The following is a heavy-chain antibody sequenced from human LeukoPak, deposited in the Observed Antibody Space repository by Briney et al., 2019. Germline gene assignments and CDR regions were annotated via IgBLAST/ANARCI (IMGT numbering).Heavy chain of an antibody. Sequence: PSETLSLTCAVSGGSISSGGYSWSWIRQPPGKGLEWIGYIYHSGSTYYNPSLKSRVTISVDRSKNQFSLKLSSVTAADTAVYYCARATAGKSEGENTAMVITHFDYWGQGTLVTVSS. CDR1: GGSISSGGYS. V-gene: IGHV4-30-2*01. CDR3: ARATAGKSEGENTAMVITHFDY. CDR2: IYHSGST. D-gene: IGHD5-18*01. J-gene: IGHJ4*02.